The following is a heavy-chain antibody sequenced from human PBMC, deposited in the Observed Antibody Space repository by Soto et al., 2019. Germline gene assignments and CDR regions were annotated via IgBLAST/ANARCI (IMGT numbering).Heavy chain of an antibody. CDR1: GGSISSINYY. Sequence: QLQLQESGPGLVKPSETLSLTCTVSGGSISSINYYWGWFRQPPGKGLEWIGTIYYSGSTYYNPYLKSRVNILVDTSTNQFSLKLRPVTATDTAVYYCARSFSTAAIPNWCGPWGQGPLVTVSS. D-gene: IGHD3-3*02. CDR2: IYYSGST. CDR3: ARSFSTAAIPNWCGP. V-gene: IGHV4-39*01. J-gene: IGHJ5*02.